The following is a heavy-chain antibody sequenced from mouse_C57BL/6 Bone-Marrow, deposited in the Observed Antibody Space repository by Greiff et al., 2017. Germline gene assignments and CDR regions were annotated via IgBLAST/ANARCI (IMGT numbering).Heavy chain of an antibody. D-gene: IGHD1-1*01. CDR3: TRRDYYVPSWFAY. Sequence: EVQVVESGTVLARPGASVKMSCKTSGYTFTSYWMHWVKQRPGQGLEWIGAIYPGNSDTSYNQKFKGKAKLTAVTSASTAYMELSSLTNEDSAVYYCTRRDYYVPSWFAYWGQGTLVTVSA. V-gene: IGHV1-5*01. CDR2: IYPGNSDT. J-gene: IGHJ3*01. CDR1: GYTFTSYW.